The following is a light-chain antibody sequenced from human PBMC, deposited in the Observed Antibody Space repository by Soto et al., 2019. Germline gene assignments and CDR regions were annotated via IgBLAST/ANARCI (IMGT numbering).Light chain of an antibody. CDR1: QSVSNY. J-gene: IGKJ1*01. V-gene: IGKV3-20*01. Sequence: EIVFTQSPGTPSLYPGERATLSCRASQSVSNYLAWYQRKPGQAPRLLIYGASSRATGIPDRFSGSGSGTDFTLTISRLEPEDFAVYYCHQYDGSPQTFGQGTKV. CDR2: GAS. CDR3: HQYDGSPQT.